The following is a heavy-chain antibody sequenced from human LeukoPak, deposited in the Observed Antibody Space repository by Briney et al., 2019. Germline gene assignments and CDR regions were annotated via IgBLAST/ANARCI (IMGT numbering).Heavy chain of an antibody. V-gene: IGHV3-11*01. CDR3: ARPGLSGHYIDY. CDR2: ISGSGDTI. D-gene: IGHD1-26*01. CDR1: GFTFSDYF. Sequence: GRSLRLSCAASGFTFSDYFMTWIRQAPGQGLDRLSYISGSGDTIYYADSVKGRFAISRDNSKKSLYLQMHSLRAEDTAVYYCARPGLSGHYIDYWGQGTLLTVSS. J-gene: IGHJ4*02.